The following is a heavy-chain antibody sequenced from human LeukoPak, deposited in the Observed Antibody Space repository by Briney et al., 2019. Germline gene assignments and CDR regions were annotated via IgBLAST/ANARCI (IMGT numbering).Heavy chain of an antibody. D-gene: IGHD6-13*01. CDR1: GFTFSSYS. V-gene: IGHV3-21*01. CDR2: ISSSSSYI. Sequence: GGSLILSCAASGFTFSSYSMNWVRQAPGKGLEWVSSISSSSSYIYYADSVKGRFTISRDNANNSLYLQMNSLRAEDTAVYYCARSAAAGTFFDYWGQGTLVTVSS. J-gene: IGHJ4*02. CDR3: ARSAAAGTFFDY.